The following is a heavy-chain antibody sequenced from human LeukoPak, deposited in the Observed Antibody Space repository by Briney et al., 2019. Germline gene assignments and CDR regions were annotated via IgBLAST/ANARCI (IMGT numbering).Heavy chain of an antibody. V-gene: IGHV3-23*01. J-gene: IGHJ4*02. CDR3: AKEFCSNTTCYGCFDY. CDR1: GFTFSTYA. D-gene: IGHD2-2*01. CDR2: ISGGIT. Sequence: GGSLRLSCAAPGFTFSTYALSWVRRAPGKGLEWVSAISGGITYYSDSVKGRFTISRDNAKNTLYLQMNSLRAEDTALYYCAKEFCSNTTCYGCFDYWGQGTLVTVSS.